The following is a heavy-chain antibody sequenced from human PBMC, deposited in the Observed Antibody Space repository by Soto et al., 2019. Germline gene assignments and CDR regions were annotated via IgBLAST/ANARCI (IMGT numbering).Heavy chain of an antibody. CDR1: GFTFSSYW. D-gene: IGHD6-19*01. Sequence: EVQLVESGGGLVQPGGSLRLSCAASGFTFSSYWMHWVRQAPGKGLVWVSRINSDGSSTSYADSVKGRFTISRDNAKNTLYLQMNSLRAEDTAVYYCARDLRSKWLVRGNYYYGMDVWGQGTTVTVSS. CDR3: ARDLRSKWLVRGNYYYGMDV. CDR2: INSDGSST. V-gene: IGHV3-74*01. J-gene: IGHJ6*02.